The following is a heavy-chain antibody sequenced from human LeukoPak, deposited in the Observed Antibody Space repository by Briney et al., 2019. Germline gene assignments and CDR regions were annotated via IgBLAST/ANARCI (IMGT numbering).Heavy chain of an antibody. V-gene: IGHV1-69*05. J-gene: IGHJ4*02. CDR3: ATASRIAVVLYYFDY. Sequence: SVKVSCKASGGTFSSYAISWVRQAPGQGLEWMGGIIPIFGTANYAQKFQGRVTITTDESTSTAYMELSSLRSEDTAVYYCATASRIAVVLYYFDYRGQGTLVTVSS. CDR2: IIPIFGTA. CDR1: GGTFSSYA. D-gene: IGHD6-19*01.